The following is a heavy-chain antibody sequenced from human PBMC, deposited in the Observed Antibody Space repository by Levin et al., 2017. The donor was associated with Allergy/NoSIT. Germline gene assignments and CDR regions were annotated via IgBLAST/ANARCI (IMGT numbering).Heavy chain of an antibody. CDR2: ISGDGSSK. D-gene: IGHD3-3*01. V-gene: IGHV3-11*01. J-gene: IGHJ4*02. CDR1: GFTFTDYY. CDR3: TREAYFYDSRTYYTPSDY. Sequence: SCAASGFTFTDYYMSWIRQAPGKGLEWVSYISGDGSSKYYAGSVKGRFTISRDNAENSLYLQMNSLRFDDTAVYYCTREAYFYDSRTYYTPSDYWGQGTLVTVSS.